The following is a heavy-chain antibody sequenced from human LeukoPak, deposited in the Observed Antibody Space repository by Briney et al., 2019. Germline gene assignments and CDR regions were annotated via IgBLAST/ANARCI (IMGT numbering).Heavy chain of an antibody. CDR1: GYTFINYG. CDR2: ISAYNGNT. Sequence: ASVKVSCKASGYTFINYGISWVRQAPGQGLEWMGWISAYNGNTNYAQNLQGRVTMTTDTSTSTAYMELRSLRSDDTAVYYCARDPPFWSGYKGWFDPWGQGTLVTVSS. V-gene: IGHV1-18*01. CDR3: ARDPPFWSGYKGWFDP. D-gene: IGHD3-3*01. J-gene: IGHJ5*02.